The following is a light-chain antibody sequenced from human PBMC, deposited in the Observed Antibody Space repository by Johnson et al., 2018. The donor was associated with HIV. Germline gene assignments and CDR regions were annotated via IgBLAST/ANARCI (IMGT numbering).Light chain of an antibody. J-gene: IGLJ1*01. Sequence: QSVLTQPPSVSAAPGQKVTISCSGSNSNIGNNYISWYQQLPRTAPKLLIYDTYKRPSGIPDRFSGSKSGTSATLGITGLQTGDEADYYCGTWDTSLIAGGVFGTGTKVTVL. CDR2: DTY. CDR1: NSNIGNNY. CDR3: GTWDTSLIAGGV. V-gene: IGLV1-51*01.